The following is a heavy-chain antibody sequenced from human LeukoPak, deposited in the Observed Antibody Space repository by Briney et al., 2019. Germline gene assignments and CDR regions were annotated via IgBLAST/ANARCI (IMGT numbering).Heavy chain of an antibody. CDR2: INHSGST. J-gene: IGHJ6*02. V-gene: IGHV4-34*01. CDR3: ARDLSCSSTSCYPPWDYGMDV. D-gene: IGHD2-2*01. Sequence: SETLSLTCAVYGGSFSGYYWSWIRQPPGKGLEWIGEINHSGSTNYNPSLKSRVTISVDTSKNQFSLKLSSVTAADTAVYYCARDLSCSSTSCYPPWDYGMDVWGQGTTVTVSS. CDR1: GGSFSGYY.